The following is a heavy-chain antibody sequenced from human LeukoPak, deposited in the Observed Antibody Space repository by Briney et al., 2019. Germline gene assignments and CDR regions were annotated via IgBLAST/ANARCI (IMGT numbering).Heavy chain of an antibody. D-gene: IGHD6-13*01. CDR3: ARDRSYSSSCDY. V-gene: IGHV1-18*01. CDR2: ISAYNGNT. CDR1: GGTFSSYA. J-gene: IGHJ4*02. Sequence: ASVKVSCKASGGTFSSYAISWVRQAPGQGLEWMGWISAYNGNTNYAQKLQGRVTMTTDTSTSTAYMELRSLRSDDTAVYYCARDRSYSSSCDYWGQGTLVTVSS.